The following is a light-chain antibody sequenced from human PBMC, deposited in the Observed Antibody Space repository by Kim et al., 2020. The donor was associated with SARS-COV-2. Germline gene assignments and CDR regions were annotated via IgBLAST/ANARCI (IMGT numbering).Light chain of an antibody. V-gene: IGKV3-20*01. CDR2: GAS. CDR1: QSVTSNQ. J-gene: IGKJ5*01. Sequence: SPGERATLSCRASQSVTSNQLAWYQQKPGRAPRLLIYGASSRATGIPDMFSGSGSGTDFTLTISRLEPEDFAVYYCQHYGSFPITFGQGTRLEIK. CDR3: QHYGSFPIT.